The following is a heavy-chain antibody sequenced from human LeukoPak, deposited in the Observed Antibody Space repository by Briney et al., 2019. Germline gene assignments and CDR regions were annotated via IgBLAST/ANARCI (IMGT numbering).Heavy chain of an antibody. Sequence: SETLSLTCAVYGGSFSGYYWSWIRQPPGKGLEWIGEINHSGSTNYNPSLKSRVPISVDTSKNQCSLKLSSVTAADTAVYYGAREPLGYCSGDSCYRYYFDYWGQGTLVTVSS. CDR3: AREPLGYCSGDSCYRYYFDY. CDR2: INHSGST. J-gene: IGHJ4*02. CDR1: GGSFSGYY. V-gene: IGHV4-34*01. D-gene: IGHD2-15*01.